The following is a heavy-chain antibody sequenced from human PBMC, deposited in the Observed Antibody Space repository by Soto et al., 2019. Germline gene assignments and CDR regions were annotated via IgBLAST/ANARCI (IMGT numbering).Heavy chain of an antibody. Sequence: GGSLRLSCSVSGFTVGDYGMNWVRQAPGKGLEWVGFIRGKAYGGTTEYAASVKGRFTISRDDSKGIVYLQMDSLRTEDTAVYYCNSWTNTVSSSANWGQGTLVTVSS. CDR2: IRGKAYGGTT. CDR3: NSWTNTVSSSAN. J-gene: IGHJ4*02. V-gene: IGHV3-49*04. D-gene: IGHD1-1*01. CDR1: GFTVGDYG.